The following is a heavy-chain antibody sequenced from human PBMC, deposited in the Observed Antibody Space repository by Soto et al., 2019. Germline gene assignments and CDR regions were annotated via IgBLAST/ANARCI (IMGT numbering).Heavy chain of an antibody. Sequence: GGSLRLSCAASGFTFSSYAMHWVRQAPGKGLEWVAVISYDGSNKYYADSVKGRFTISRDNSKNTLYLQMNSLRAEDTAVYYCASTTRVYAFDIWGQGTMVTVSS. CDR2: ISYDGSNK. V-gene: IGHV3-30-3*01. J-gene: IGHJ3*02. CDR3: ASTTRVYAFDI. D-gene: IGHD4-4*01. CDR1: GFTFSSYA.